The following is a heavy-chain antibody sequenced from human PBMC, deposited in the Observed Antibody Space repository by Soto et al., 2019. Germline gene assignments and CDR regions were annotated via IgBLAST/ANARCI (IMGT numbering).Heavy chain of an antibody. D-gene: IGHD2-2*01. CDR2: IYYSGST. J-gene: IGHJ5*02. CDR1: GGSISSGGYY. CDR3: AIGPVVVPAADSGSYWFDP. V-gene: IGHV4-31*03. Sequence: TLSLTCTVSGGSISSGGYYWSWIRQHPGKGLEWIGYIYYSGSTYYNPSLKSRVTISVDTSKNQFSLKLSSVTAADTAVYYCAIGPVVVPAADSGSYWFDPWGQGTLVTVSS.